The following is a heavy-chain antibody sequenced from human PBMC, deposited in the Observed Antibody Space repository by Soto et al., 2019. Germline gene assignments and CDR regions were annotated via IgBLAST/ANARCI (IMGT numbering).Heavy chain of an antibody. Sequence: PSETLSLTCTVSGGSISSYYWSWIRQPAGKGLEWIGRIYTSGSTNYNPSLKSRVTMSVDTSKNQFSLKLSSVTAADTAVYYCARAKFIAAAGPSAWFDPWRQGTLVTVSS. CDR3: ARAKFIAAAGPSAWFDP. CDR1: GGSISSYY. D-gene: IGHD6-13*01. V-gene: IGHV4-4*07. CDR2: IYTSGST. J-gene: IGHJ5*02.